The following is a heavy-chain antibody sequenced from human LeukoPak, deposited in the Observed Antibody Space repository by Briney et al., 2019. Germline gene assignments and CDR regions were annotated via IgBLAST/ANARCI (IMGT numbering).Heavy chain of an antibody. Sequence: SGTLSLTCAVSGGSISSSNWWSWVRQPPGKGLEWIGEIYHSGSTNYNPSLKSRVTISVDKSKNQFSLKLSSVTAADTAVHYCARAFYYYDSSGYADAFDIWGQGTMVTVSS. V-gene: IGHV4-4*02. CDR3: ARAFYYYDSSGYADAFDI. D-gene: IGHD3-22*01. CDR2: IYHSGST. CDR1: GGSISSSNW. J-gene: IGHJ3*02.